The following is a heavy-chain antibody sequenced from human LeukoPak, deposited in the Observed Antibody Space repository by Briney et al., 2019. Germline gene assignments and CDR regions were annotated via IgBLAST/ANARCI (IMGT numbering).Heavy chain of an antibody. CDR2: MNPNSGNT. D-gene: IGHD3-10*01. Sequence: ASVKVSCKASGYTFTCYDINWVRQATGQGLEWMGWMNPNSGNTGYAQKFQGRVTMTRNTSISTAYMELSSLRSEDTAVYYCARGRMVRGVTWWFDPWGQGTLVTVSS. CDR1: GYTFTCYD. CDR3: ARGRMVRGVTWWFDP. J-gene: IGHJ5*02. V-gene: IGHV1-8*01.